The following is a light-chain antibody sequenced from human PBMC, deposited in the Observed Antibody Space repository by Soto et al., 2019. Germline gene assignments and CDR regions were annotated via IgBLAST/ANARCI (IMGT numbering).Light chain of an antibody. CDR1: SSNIGAGYY. J-gene: IGLJ7*01. CDR2: GNS. Sequence: QSVLTQPPSVSGAPGQRVTISCTGSSSNIGAGYYVQWYQQLPGAAPKLLIYGNSNRPSGVPDRFSGSKSDTSASLTITGFQAEDEADYYCQSFDSSLSGVVFGGGTQLTVL. CDR3: QSFDSSLSGVV. V-gene: IGLV1-40*01.